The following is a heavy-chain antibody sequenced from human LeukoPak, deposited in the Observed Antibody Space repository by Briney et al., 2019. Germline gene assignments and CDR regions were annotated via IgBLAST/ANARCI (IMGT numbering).Heavy chain of an antibody. CDR2: IYTSGT. CDR1: GDSINSYY. CDR3: ARAGTDGYSHFDC. Sequence: PSETLSLTCTVSGDSINSYYWSWIRQPAREGLEWIGRIYTSGTDYNPSLKSQVTMSLDTSKNQFSLKLSSVTAADTAVYYCARAGTDGYSHFDCWGQGTLVTVSS. D-gene: IGHD3-22*01. J-gene: IGHJ4*02. V-gene: IGHV4-4*07.